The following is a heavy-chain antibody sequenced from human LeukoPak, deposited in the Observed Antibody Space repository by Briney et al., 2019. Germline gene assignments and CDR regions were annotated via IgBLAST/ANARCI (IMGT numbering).Heavy chain of an antibody. D-gene: IGHD6-19*01. J-gene: IGHJ6*04. CDR2: FDPEDGET. V-gene: IGHV1-24*01. CDR3: ATPPPVAVAGTRGPYYYYGMDV. Sequence: GASVKVSCEVSGYTLTELSMHWVRQAPGKGLEWMGGFDPEDGETIYAQKFQGRVTMTEDTSTDTAYMELSSLRSEDTAVYYCATPPPVAVAGTRGPYYYYGMDVWGKGTTVTVSS. CDR1: GYTLTELS.